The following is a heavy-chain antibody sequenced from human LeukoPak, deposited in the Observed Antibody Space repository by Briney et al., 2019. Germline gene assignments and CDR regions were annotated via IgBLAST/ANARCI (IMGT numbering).Heavy chain of an antibody. Sequence: PGRSPRLSCAPSGSTFSRYAMHWVRQAPGKGLDWVAVISYDGSDKYYGDSVKGRFTISRDNSKNTLYLQMNSLRAEDTAVYYCARVVVAATLGNWFVRWGQRTLVTVSS. CDR1: GSTFSRYA. V-gene: IGHV3-30-3*01. CDR3: ARVVVAATLGNWFVR. J-gene: IGHJ5*02. D-gene: IGHD6-19*01. CDR2: ISYDGSDK.